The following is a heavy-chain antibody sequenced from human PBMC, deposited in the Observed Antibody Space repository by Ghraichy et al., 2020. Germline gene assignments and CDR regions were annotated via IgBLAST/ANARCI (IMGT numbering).Heavy chain of an antibody. CDR3: AREMSVNWNAAFDI. J-gene: IGHJ3*02. D-gene: IGHD1-20*01. CDR2: ISSRSTYI. CDR1: GFTFRSYS. V-gene: IGHV3-21*01. Sequence: GKSLNISCAASGFTFRSYSMNWVRQAPGNGLEWVSSISSRSTYIYYADSVKGRFTISRDNAKNSLYLQMNSLRAEDTAVYYCAREMSVNWNAAFDIWGQGTMVTVSS.